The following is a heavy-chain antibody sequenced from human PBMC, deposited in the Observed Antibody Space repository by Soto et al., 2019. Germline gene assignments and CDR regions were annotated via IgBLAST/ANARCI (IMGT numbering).Heavy chain of an antibody. D-gene: IGHD3-3*01. V-gene: IGHV1-8*01. Sequence: QVQLVQSGAEVKKPGASVKVSCKASGYTFTSYDINWVRQATGQGLEWMGWMNPNSGNTGYAQKFQGRVTMTRNTSISTAYMELSNLRSEDTAVYYCARGTLGYDFWSGYYDIGGYYYGMDVWGQGTTVTVSS. CDR3: ARGTLGYDFWSGYYDIGGYYYGMDV. J-gene: IGHJ6*02. CDR2: MNPNSGNT. CDR1: GYTFTSYD.